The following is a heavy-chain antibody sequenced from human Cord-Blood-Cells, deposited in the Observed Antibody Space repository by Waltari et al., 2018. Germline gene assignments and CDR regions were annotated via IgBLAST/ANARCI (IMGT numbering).Heavy chain of an antibody. Sequence: EVQLVESGGGLVQPGGSLRLSCPASGFTVSSNYLTWVRTAPGKGLEWVSVIYSGGSTYYADSVKGRFTISRDNSKNTLYLQMNSLRAEDTAVYYCARVGYSGSYYNWFDPWGQGTLVTVSS. CDR3: ARVGYSGSYYNWFDP. V-gene: IGHV3-66*01. CDR2: IYSGGST. D-gene: IGHD1-26*01. J-gene: IGHJ5*02. CDR1: GFTVSSNY.